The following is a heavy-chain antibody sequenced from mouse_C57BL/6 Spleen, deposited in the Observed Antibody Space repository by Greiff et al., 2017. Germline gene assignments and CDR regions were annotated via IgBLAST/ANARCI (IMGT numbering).Heavy chain of an antibody. D-gene: IGHD1-1*01. J-gene: IGHJ1*03. CDR3: ARRAVVATRWYFDV. V-gene: IGHV1-52*01. CDR2: IDPSDSET. CDR1: GYTFTSYW. Sequence: VQLQQPGAELVRPGSSVKLSCKASGYTFTSYWMHWVKQRPIQGLEWIGNIDPSDSETHYNQKFKDKATLTVDKSSSTAYMQLSSLTSEDSAVYYCARRAVVATRWYFDVWGTGTTVTVSS.